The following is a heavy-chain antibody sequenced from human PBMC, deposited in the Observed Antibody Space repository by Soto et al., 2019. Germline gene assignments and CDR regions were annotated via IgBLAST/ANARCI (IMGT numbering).Heavy chain of an antibody. CDR2: ISYDGSNK. CDR1: GFTFSSYG. J-gene: IGHJ4*02. Sequence: QVQLVESGGGVVQPGRSLRLSCAASGFTFSSYGMHWVRQAPGKGLEWVAVISYDGSNKYYADSVKGRFTISRDNSKNTLYLQMNSLSSEDTAVYYCANAGGFRGFAVEEDYWGQGTLVTVSS. CDR3: ANAGGFRGFAVEEDY. V-gene: IGHV3-30*18. D-gene: IGHD3-10*01.